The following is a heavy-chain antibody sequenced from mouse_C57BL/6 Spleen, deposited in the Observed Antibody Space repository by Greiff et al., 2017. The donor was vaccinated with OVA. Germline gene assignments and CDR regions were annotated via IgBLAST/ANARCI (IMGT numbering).Heavy chain of an antibody. CDR2: IRSKSNNYAT. CDR3: VRQEPNYGFAY. CDR1: GFSFNTYA. Sequence: EVQLVESGGGLVQPKGSLKLSCAASGFSFNTYAMNWVRQAPGKGLEWVARIRSKSNNYATYYADSVKDRFTISRDDSESMLYLQMNNLKTEDTAMYYCVRQEPNYGFAYWGQGTLVTVSA. J-gene: IGHJ3*01. V-gene: IGHV10-1*01. D-gene: IGHD2-1*01.